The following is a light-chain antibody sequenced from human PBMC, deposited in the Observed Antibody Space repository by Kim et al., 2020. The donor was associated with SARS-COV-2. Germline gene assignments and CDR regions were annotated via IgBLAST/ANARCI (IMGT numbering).Light chain of an antibody. Sequence: GQSITIACTGTSGDIGGYNSISWYQQHPGKVPKLMIYDVSKRPSGVSNRFSGSKSGNTASLTISGLQAEDEADYYCSSYTSSTTYVFGTGTKVTVL. CDR1: SGDIGGYNS. CDR2: DVS. J-gene: IGLJ1*01. V-gene: IGLV2-14*04. CDR3: SSYTSSTTYV.